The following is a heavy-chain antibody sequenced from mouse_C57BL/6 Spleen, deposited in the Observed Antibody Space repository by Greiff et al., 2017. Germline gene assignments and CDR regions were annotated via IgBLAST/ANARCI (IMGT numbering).Heavy chain of an antibody. Sequence: QVQLQQPGAELVRPGSSVKLSCKASGYTFTSYWMDWVKQRPGQGLEWIGNIYPSDSETHYNQKFKDKATLTVDKSSSTAYMQLSSLTAEDSAVYCCARFQTAQALDYWGQGTTLTVSS. D-gene: IGHD3-2*02. V-gene: IGHV1-61*01. J-gene: IGHJ2*01. CDR1: GYTFTSYW. CDR2: IYPSDSET. CDR3: ARFQTAQALDY.